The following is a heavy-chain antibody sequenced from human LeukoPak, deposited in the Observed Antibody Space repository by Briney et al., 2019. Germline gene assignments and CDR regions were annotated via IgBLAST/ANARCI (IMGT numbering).Heavy chain of an antibody. CDR1: GYTLTELS. CDR3: ATGYYYDSSGQAAGFDP. CDR2: FDPEDGET. Sequence: ASVKVSCKVSGYTLTELSMHWVRQAPGKGLEWMGGFDPEDGETIYAQKFQGRVTMTEDTSTDTAYMELSSLRSEDTAVYYCATGYYYDSSGQAAGFDPWGQGTLVTDSS. V-gene: IGHV1-24*01. J-gene: IGHJ5*02. D-gene: IGHD3-22*01.